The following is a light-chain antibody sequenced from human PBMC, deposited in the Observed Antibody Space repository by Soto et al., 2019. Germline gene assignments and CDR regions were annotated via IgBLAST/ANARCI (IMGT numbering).Light chain of an antibody. V-gene: IGKV1-5*03. CDR3: QQYNRLYT. CDR1: QSISSW. J-gene: IGKJ2*01. Sequence: DIQMTQSPSTLSASVGDRVTITCRASQSISSWLSWYQQKPGKAPKLLIYKASSLERRVPSRFSGSGYGTEVTLTISSLQTDDFASYYCQQYNRLYTFGQGTKLEIK. CDR2: KAS.